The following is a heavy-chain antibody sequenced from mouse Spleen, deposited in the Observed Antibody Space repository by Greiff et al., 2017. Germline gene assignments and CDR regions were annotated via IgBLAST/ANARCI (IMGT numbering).Heavy chain of an antibody. Sequence: VQLKESGPELVKPGASVKIPCKASGYTFTDYNMDWVKQSHGKSLEWIGDINPNNGGTIYNQKFKGKVTLTVDKSSSTAYMELRSLTSEDTAVYYCAKSSGTSFAYWGQGTLVTVSA. J-gene: IGHJ3*01. V-gene: IGHV1-18*01. CDR2: INPNNGGT. D-gene: IGHD3-1*01. CDR3: AKSSGTSFAY. CDR1: GYTFTDYN.